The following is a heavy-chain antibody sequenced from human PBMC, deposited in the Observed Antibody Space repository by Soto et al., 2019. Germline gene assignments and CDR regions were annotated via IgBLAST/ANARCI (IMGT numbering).Heavy chain of an antibody. V-gene: IGHV4-61*01. CDR1: GGSISSGSYY. J-gene: IGHJ6*02. CDR2: INHSGST. D-gene: IGHD1-20*01. Sequence: SETLSLTCTVSGGSISSGSYYWTWIRQPPGTGLEWIGEINHSGSTNYNPSLKSRVTISVDTSKNQFSLKLSSVTAADTAVYYCARYKSNYYYGMDVWGQGTTVTVSS. CDR3: ARYKSNYYYGMDV.